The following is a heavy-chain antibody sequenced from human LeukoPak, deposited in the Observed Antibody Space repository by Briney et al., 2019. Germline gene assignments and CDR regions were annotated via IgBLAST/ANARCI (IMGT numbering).Heavy chain of an antibody. V-gene: IGHV3-23*01. Sequence: GGSLRLSCAASGFSLSSYAMSWVRQAPGKGLEWVSAVSSTDAGTYHADSVRGRFTISRDNAKNSLYLQMNSLRAEDTAVYYCARAGRYYFDYWGQGTLVTVSS. CDR2: VSSTDAGT. J-gene: IGHJ4*02. CDR3: ARAGRYYFDY. CDR1: GFSLSSYA.